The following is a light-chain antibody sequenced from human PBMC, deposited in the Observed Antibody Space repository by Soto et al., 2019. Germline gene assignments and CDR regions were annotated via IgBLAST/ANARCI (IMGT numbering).Light chain of an antibody. V-gene: IGKV3-20*01. Sequence: EIVLTQSPGTLSLSPGERATLSCRASQSVSSSYLAWYQQRPGQAPRLLIYDASSRATGIPDRFSGSGSGTDFTLTISRLEPEDFAVYYCQHHGDLIGFGGGTKV. CDR3: QHHGDLIG. CDR2: DAS. CDR1: QSVSSSY. J-gene: IGKJ4*01.